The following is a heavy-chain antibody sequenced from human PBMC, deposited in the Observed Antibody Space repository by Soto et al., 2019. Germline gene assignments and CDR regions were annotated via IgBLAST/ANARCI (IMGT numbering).Heavy chain of an antibody. CDR3: APLSVSLSGPYGIHV. V-gene: IGHV4-39*01. CDR1: GYSVSSSDYY. J-gene: IGHJ6*02. Sequence: SETLSLTCSVSGYSVSSSDYYWAWIRQPPGKGLEWIGSMFYSGLTYYNPSLKSRVTRSVDTSKNQFSVRLNSVTAADTAVYYCAPLSVSLSGPYGIHVWGQGTTVTVSS. D-gene: IGHD2-15*01. CDR2: MFYSGLT.